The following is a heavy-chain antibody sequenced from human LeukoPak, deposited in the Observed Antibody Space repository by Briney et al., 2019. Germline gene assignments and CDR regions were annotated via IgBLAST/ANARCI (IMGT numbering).Heavy chain of an antibody. D-gene: IGHD3-9*01. J-gene: IGHJ5*02. V-gene: IGHV1-3*04. Sequence: ASVKVSCKASGYTFTTYAIHWVRQAPGQRLEWMGWINSDNGNTKYSQKFQGRVTITRDTSAYTAYMELRSLSSADTAVYFCARAPYDFLTGYSXNWFDPWGQGTLVTVSS. CDR1: GYTFTTYA. CDR2: INSDNGNT. CDR3: ARAPYDFLTGYSXNWFDP.